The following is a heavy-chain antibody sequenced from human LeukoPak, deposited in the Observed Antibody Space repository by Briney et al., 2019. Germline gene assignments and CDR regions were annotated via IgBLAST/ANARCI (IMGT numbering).Heavy chain of an antibody. CDR3: ARVSTTFDY. V-gene: IGHV4-39*07. CDR1: GGSISSHY. D-gene: IGHD2-2*01. CDR2: IYYSGST. J-gene: IGHJ4*02. Sequence: SETLSLTCTVSGGSISSHYWSWIRQPPGKGLEWIGSIYYSGSTYYNPSLKSRVTISVDTSKNQFSLKLSSVTAADTAVYYCARVSTTFDYWGQGTLVTVSS.